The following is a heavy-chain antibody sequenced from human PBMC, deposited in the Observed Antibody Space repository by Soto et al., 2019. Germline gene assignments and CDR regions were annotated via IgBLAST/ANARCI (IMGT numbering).Heavy chain of an antibody. D-gene: IGHD3-3*01. CDR1: GFTFSSYG. V-gene: IGHV3-33*01. Sequence: GGSLRLSCAASGFTFSSYGMHWVRQAPGKGLEWVAVIWYDGSNKYYADSVKGRFTISRDNSKNTLYLQMNSLRAEDTAVYYCARAFSDSIFGVVIIPGAFDIWGQGTMVTVSS. CDR3: ARAFSDSIFGVVIIPGAFDI. J-gene: IGHJ3*02. CDR2: IWYDGSNK.